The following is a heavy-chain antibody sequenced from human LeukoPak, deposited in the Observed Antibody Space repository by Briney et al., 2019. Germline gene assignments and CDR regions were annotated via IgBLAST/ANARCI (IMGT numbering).Heavy chain of an antibody. V-gene: IGHV4-34*01. CDR2: INHSGST. CDR1: GGSFSGYY. D-gene: IGHD6-19*01. CDR3: ARVKIAVATYYYYGMDV. Sequence: KPSETLSLTCAVYGGSFSGYYWSWIRQPPGKGLEWIGEINHSGSTNYNPSLKSRVTISVDTSKNQFSLKLGSVTAADTAVYYCARVKIAVATYYYYGMDVWGQGTTVTVSS. J-gene: IGHJ6*02.